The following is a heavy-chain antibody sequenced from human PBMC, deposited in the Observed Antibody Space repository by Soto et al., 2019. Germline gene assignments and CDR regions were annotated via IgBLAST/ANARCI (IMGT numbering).Heavy chain of an antibody. Sequence: GGSLRLSCAAYGFTFSSYAMSWVRQAPGKGLEWVSAISGSGGSTYYADSVKGRFTISRDNSKNTLYLQMNSLRAEDTAVYYCARYAGNYYYYMDVWGKGTTVTVSS. CDR1: GFTFSSYA. D-gene: IGHD5-18*01. V-gene: IGHV3-23*01. CDR2: ISGSGGST. J-gene: IGHJ6*03. CDR3: ARYAGNYYYYMDV.